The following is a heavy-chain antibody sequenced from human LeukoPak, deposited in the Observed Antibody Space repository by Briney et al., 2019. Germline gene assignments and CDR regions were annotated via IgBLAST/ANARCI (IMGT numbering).Heavy chain of an antibody. CDR1: GFTFSSYA. CDR3: ATQDSMYYFDY. CDR2: ISGSGGST. D-gene: IGHD3-22*01. Sequence: GGSLRLSCAASGFTFSSYAMSWVRQAPGKGLEWVSAISGSGGSTYYADSVKGRFTISRDNSKNTLYLQMNRLRAEDTAVYYCATQDSMYYFDYWGQGTLVTVSS. J-gene: IGHJ4*02. V-gene: IGHV3-23*01.